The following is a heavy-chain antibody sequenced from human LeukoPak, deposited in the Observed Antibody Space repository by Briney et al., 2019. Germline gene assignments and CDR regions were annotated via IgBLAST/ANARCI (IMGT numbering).Heavy chain of an antibody. D-gene: IGHD3-10*01. Sequence: SETLSLTCTVSGGSISSYYWSWIRQPPGKGLEWIGYIYYSGSTNYNPSLKSRVTISVDTSKNQFSLKLSSVTAADTAVYYCARDRVRADWYFDLWGRGTLVTVSS. V-gene: IGHV4-59*01. CDR3: ARDRVRADWYFDL. CDR2: IYYSGST. J-gene: IGHJ2*01. CDR1: GGSISSYY.